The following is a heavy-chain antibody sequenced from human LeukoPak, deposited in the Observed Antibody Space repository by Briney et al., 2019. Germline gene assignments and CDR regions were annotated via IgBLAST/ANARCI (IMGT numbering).Heavy chain of an antibody. Sequence: PGGSLRLSCVASGFTFSSYAMSWVRQAPGKGLEWVSVIYSGGSTYYADSVKGRFTISRDNSKNTLYLQMNSLRAEDTAVYYCARALTGYYSAYYYYGMDVWGQGTTVTVSS. D-gene: IGHD3-9*01. CDR1: GFTFSSYA. J-gene: IGHJ6*02. CDR3: ARALTGYYSAYYYYGMDV. CDR2: IYSGGST. V-gene: IGHV3-53*01.